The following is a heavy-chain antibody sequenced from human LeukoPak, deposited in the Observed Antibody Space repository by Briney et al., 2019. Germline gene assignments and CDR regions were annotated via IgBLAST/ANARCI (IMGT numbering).Heavy chain of an antibody. CDR3: AKDMGPSMVRGVTSWYFDL. Sequence: GGSLRLSCAASGFTFDDYAMHWVRQAPGKGLEWVSGISWNSGGIGYADSVKGRFTISRDNAKNSLYLQMNSLRAEDTALYYCAKDMGPSMVRGVTSWYFDLWGRGTLVTVSS. CDR1: GFTFDDYA. V-gene: IGHV3-9*01. J-gene: IGHJ2*01. D-gene: IGHD3-10*01. CDR2: ISWNSGGI.